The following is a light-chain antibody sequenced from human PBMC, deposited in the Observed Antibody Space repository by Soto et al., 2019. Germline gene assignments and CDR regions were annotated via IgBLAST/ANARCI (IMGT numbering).Light chain of an antibody. V-gene: IGKV3D-15*01. J-gene: IGKJ4*01. CDR2: GAS. Sequence: EIVMTQSPATLSVSPGERATLSCRASQSVNSNLAWYQKKPGQAPRLLIYGASTRAPGIPARFSGSGSGTEFTLTTSSLQSADFAVYYCQQYSNWPPLTFGGGTKVDIK. CDR1: QSVNSN. CDR3: QQYSNWPPLT.